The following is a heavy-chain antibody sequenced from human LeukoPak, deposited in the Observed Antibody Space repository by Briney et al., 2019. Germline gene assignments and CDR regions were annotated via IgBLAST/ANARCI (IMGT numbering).Heavy chain of an antibody. CDR1: GYTFTGYY. CDR3: ARDLYYDSSGYYHY. V-gene: IGHV1-18*04. D-gene: IGHD3-22*01. CDR2: ISAYNGNT. Sequence: ASVKVSCKASGYTFTGYYMHWVRQAPGQGLEWMGWISAYNGNTNYAQKLQGRVTMTTDTSTSTAYMELRSLRSDDTAVYYCARDLYYDSSGYYHYWGQGTLVTVSS. J-gene: IGHJ4*02.